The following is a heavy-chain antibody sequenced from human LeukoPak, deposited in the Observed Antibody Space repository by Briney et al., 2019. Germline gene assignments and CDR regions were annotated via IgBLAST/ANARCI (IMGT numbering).Heavy chain of an antibody. CDR1: GYSFANYW. Sequence: GASLQISCKGLGYSFANYWIGWVRQLPGKGLEWMGIIYPDDSDTRYSPSFQGQVTISADKSISTAYLQWSSLKASDTAMYYCARSGSGYDPANWFDPWGQGTLVTVSS. J-gene: IGHJ5*02. CDR2: IYPDDSDT. D-gene: IGHD5-12*01. V-gene: IGHV5-51*06. CDR3: ARSGSGYDPANWFDP.